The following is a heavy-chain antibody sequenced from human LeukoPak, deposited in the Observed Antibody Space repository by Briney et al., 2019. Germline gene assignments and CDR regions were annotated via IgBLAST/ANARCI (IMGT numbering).Heavy chain of an antibody. CDR2: IYYSGST. Sequence: PSETLSLTCTVSGGSISSSSYYWGWIRQPPGKGLEWIGSIYYSGSTYYNPSLKSRVTISVDTSKNQFSLKLSSVTAADTAVYYCARHSYYGSGSYGAFDIWGQGTMVTVSS. CDR1: GGSISSSSYY. D-gene: IGHD3-10*01. J-gene: IGHJ3*02. CDR3: ARHSYYGSGSYGAFDI. V-gene: IGHV4-39*01.